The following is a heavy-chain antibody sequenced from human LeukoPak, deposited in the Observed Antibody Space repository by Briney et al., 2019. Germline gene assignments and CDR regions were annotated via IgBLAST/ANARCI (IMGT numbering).Heavy chain of an antibody. V-gene: IGHV1-24*01. CDR1: GYTLTELS. Sequence: ASVKVSCKVSGYTLTELSMHWVRQAPGKVLEWMGGFDPEDGETIYAQKFQGRVTMTEDTSTDTAYMELSSLRSEDTAVYYCATGPKYQLLYYFDYWGQGTLVTVSS. CDR2: FDPEDGET. CDR3: ATGPKYQLLYYFDY. J-gene: IGHJ4*02. D-gene: IGHD2-2*01.